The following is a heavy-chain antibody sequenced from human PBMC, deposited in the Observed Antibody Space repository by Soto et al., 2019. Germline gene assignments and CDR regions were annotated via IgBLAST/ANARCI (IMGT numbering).Heavy chain of an antibody. CDR2: IIPVFGTT. CDR3: ARENGVAVATILYYFDY. Sequence: SVKVSCKAPGGTFKNNGISWVRQAPGQGLEWMGGIIPVFGTTNYAQKFQGRLTITADDFTSTVYMELSRLRCEDTAVYYCARENGVAVATILYYFDYWGPGSLVTVSS. V-gene: IGHV1-69*13. J-gene: IGHJ4*02. D-gene: IGHD5-12*01. CDR1: GGTFKNNG.